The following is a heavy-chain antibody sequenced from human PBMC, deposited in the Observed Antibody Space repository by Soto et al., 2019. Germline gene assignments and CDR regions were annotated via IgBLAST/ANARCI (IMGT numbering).Heavy chain of an antibody. CDR3: TSDTFGLRDT. CDR2: INPAGTIT. D-gene: IGHD3-16*01. V-gene: IGHV3-74*01. J-gene: IGHJ5*02. CDR1: GFPFSHYW. Sequence: GGSLRLSCAASGFPFSHYWMHWVRQTPGKGLVRVSRINPAGTITNYADSVEGRFTISRDNADSALSLQMNSLSAEDTAIYYCTSDTFGLRDTWGQGTLVTVSS.